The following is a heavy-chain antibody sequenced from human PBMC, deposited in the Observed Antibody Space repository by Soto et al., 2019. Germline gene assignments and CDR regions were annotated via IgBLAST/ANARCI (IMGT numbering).Heavy chain of an antibody. CDR3: AKGWRQWLVTSACNY. CDR2: VSHDGRNT. D-gene: IGHD6-19*01. CDR1: GFTFSDYA. V-gene: IGHV3-30*18. Sequence: VQLVESGGGVVQPGRSLRLSCADSGFTFSDYAMHCVRQSPCKGLEWVAVVSHDGRNTHYADSVKGRFTISRDSSKNTVSLEMTSLIAEDTAVYYCAKGWRQWLVTSACNYWGQGALVTGSS. J-gene: IGHJ4*02.